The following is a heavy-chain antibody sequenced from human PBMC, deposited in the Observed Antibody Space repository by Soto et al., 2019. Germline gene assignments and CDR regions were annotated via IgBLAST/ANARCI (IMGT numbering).Heavy chain of an antibody. D-gene: IGHD1-26*01. CDR1: GGSISSGGYY. V-gene: IGHV4-31*03. J-gene: IGHJ4*02. CDR3: ARTPLL. CDR2: IYYSGST. Sequence: QVQLQESGPGLVKPSQTLSLTCTVSGGSISSGGYYWSWIRQHQGKGLEWIGYIYYSGSTYYNTSLKNRVTISEDKSKSQYSLKLSAVNAADAAVYYCARTPLLWGQGTLVTVSS.